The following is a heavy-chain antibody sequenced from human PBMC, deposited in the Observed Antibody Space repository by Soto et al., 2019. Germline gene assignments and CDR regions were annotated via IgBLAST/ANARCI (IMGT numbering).Heavy chain of an antibody. CDR1: GGTFSSYA. D-gene: IGHD6-19*01. V-gene: IGHV1-69*01. Sequence: SVKVSCTSSGGTFSSYAISWVRQAPGQGLEWMGGIIPIFGTANYAQKFQGRVTITADESTSTAYMELSSLRSEDTAVYYCARPEGTGRAGAGTEYSYSGMDGCGQGTTVTVSS. CDR3: ARPEGTGRAGAGTEYSYSGMDG. J-gene: IGHJ6*02. CDR2: IIPIFGTA.